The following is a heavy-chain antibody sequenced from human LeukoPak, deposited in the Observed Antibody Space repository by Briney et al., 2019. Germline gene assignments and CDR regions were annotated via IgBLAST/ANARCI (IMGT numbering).Heavy chain of an antibody. CDR3: ARDVPHNWFDT. V-gene: IGHV3-74*01. CDR2: INSDGGGA. J-gene: IGHJ5*01. Sequence: PGGSLRLSCAASGITFGNNWMHWVRRGPGKGLVWISRINSDGGGAIYADSVKGRFTVSRDNAKNTLYLQMNSLRAEDTAVYYCARDVPHNWFDTWAHGTLVTVSS. CDR1: GITFGNNW.